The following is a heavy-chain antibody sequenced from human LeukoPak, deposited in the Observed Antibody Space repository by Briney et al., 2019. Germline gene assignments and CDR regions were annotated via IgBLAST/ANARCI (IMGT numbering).Heavy chain of an antibody. CDR2: ISSSSYI. CDR3: ARAGRDYYDSNMPY. V-gene: IGHV3-21*01. D-gene: IGHD3-22*01. J-gene: IGHJ4*02. Sequence: PGGSLRLSCAASGFSFSSYSMNWVRQAPGKGLEWVSSISSSSYIHYADSVKGRFTISRDNAKNSLYLQMNSLRAEDTAVYYCARAGRDYYDSNMPYWGQGTLVTVSS. CDR1: GFSFSSYS.